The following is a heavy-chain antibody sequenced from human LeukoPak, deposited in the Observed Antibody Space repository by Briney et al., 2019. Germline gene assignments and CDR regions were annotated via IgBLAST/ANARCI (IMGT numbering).Heavy chain of an antibody. J-gene: IGHJ4*02. Sequence: GGSLRVSCAASGFTFSSYWMSWVRQAPGKGLEWVANIKQDGSEKYYVDSVKGRFTTSRDNAKNSLYLQMNSLRAEDTAVYYCARVGGYDFWTALPGDYWGQGTLVTVSS. CDR3: ARVGGYDFWTALPGDY. V-gene: IGHV3-7*01. CDR1: GFTFSSYW. CDR2: IKQDGSEK. D-gene: IGHD3-3*01.